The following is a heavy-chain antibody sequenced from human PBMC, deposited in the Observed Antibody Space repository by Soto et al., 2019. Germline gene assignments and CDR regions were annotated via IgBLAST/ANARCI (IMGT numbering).Heavy chain of an antibody. Sequence: SETLSLTCAVYGGSFSAYYWSWIRQPPGKGLEWIGEINHSGGTSYNPSLKSRVTISVDTSKNQFSLNLSSVTAADTAVYYCARGHEYYYDRSGSGYWFDPWGQGTPVTVSS. V-gene: IGHV4-34*01. D-gene: IGHD3-22*01. J-gene: IGHJ5*02. CDR3: ARGHEYYYDRSGSGYWFDP. CDR2: INHSGGT. CDR1: GGSFSAYY.